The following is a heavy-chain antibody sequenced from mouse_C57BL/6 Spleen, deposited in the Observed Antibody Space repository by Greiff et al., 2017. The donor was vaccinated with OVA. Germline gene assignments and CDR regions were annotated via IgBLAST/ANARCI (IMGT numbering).Heavy chain of an antibody. Sequence: VQLQQSGGGLVKPGGSLKLSCAASGFTFSDYGMHWVRQAPEKGLEWVAYISSGSSTIYYADTVKGRFTISRDNAKNTLFLQMTSLRSEDTAMYYCARWGLLDYWGQGTTLTVSS. J-gene: IGHJ2*01. D-gene: IGHD1-1*01. CDR3: ARWGLLDY. CDR2: ISSGSSTI. V-gene: IGHV5-17*01. CDR1: GFTFSDYG.